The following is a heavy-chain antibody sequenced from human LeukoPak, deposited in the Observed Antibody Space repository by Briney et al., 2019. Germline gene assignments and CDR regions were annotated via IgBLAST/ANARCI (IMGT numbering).Heavy chain of an antibody. CDR3: ARVGGGYYYDSSGYYWRRGFDY. V-gene: IGHV1-18*01. D-gene: IGHD3-22*01. CDR1: GYTFTSYG. J-gene: IGHJ4*02. Sequence: ASVKVSCKASGYTFTSYGISWVRQAPGQGLEWMGWISAYNGNTNYAQKLQGRVTITADESTSTAYMELSSLRSEDTAVYYGARVGGGYYYDSSGYYWRRGFDYWGQGTLVTVSS. CDR2: ISAYNGNT.